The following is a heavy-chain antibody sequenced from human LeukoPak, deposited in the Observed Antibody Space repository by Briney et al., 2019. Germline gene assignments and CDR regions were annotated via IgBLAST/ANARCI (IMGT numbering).Heavy chain of an antibody. J-gene: IGHJ4*02. CDR1: GFTFSGSG. CDR2: IRNDGTNK. D-gene: IGHD3-16*01. CDR3: AKEGDTHYFDY. Sequence: GGSLRLSCAASGFTFSGSGMRWVRQAPGKGLEWVAFIRNDGTNKYYAESVKGRFTISRDNSKNSLYLQMNSLRAEDTALYYCAKEGDTHYFDYWGQGTLVTVSS. V-gene: IGHV3-30*02.